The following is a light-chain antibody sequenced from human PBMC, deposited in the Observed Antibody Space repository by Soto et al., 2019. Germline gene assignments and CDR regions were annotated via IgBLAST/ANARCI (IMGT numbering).Light chain of an antibody. J-gene: IGKJ5*01. CDR1: QSVSSH. Sequence: EIVLTQSPGTLSLSPGERATLSCRASQSVSSHLAWYQHKPGQAPRLLIYGASTRASGIPARFSGSGSETDFTLTISSLEPEDAAVYYCQQRSNWPPITFGQGTRLENK. CDR3: QQRSNWPPIT. V-gene: IGKV3-11*01. CDR2: GAS.